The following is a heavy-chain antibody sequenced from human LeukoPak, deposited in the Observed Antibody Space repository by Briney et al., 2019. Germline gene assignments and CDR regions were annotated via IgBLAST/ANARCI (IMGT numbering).Heavy chain of an antibody. Sequence: GGSLRLSCAASGFTFSSYAMHWVRQAPGKGLEWVAVISYDGSNKYYADSVKGRFTISRDNSKNTLYLQMNSLRAEDTAVYYCANDAAGRGYWGQGTLVTVSS. CDR2: ISYDGSNK. CDR3: ANDAAGRGY. V-gene: IGHV3-30-3*02. CDR1: GFTFSSYA. D-gene: IGHD6-13*01. J-gene: IGHJ4*02.